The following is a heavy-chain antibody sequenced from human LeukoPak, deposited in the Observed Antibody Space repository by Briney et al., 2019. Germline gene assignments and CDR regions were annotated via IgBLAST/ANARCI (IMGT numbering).Heavy chain of an antibody. CDR2: IYPDDSDT. Sequence: GESLQISCKGSGYSFPTYWIGWVRQMPGKGLEWMGIIYPDDSDTRYSPSFQGQVTISADKSISTAYLQWSSLKVSDTAMYYCALTCRYCRTTQSGLGYWGQGTLVTVSS. V-gene: IGHV5-51*01. D-gene: IGHD2-2*01. J-gene: IGHJ4*02. CDR3: ALTCRYCRTTQSGLGY. CDR1: GYSFPTYW.